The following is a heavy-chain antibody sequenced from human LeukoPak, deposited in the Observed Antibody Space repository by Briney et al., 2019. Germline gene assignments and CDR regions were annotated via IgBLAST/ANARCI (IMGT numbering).Heavy chain of an antibody. CDR1: GGSISSSSYY. D-gene: IGHD3-10*01. V-gene: IGHV4-39*01. J-gene: IGHJ4*02. Sequence: SETLSLTCTVSGGSISSSSYYWGWIRQPPGKGLEWIGSIYYSGSTYYNPSLKSRVTISVDTSKNQFSLKLSSVTAADTAVYYCARHSDYGSGSYYNPVFDYWGQGTLVTVSP. CDR3: ARHSDYGSGSYYNPVFDY. CDR2: IYYSGST.